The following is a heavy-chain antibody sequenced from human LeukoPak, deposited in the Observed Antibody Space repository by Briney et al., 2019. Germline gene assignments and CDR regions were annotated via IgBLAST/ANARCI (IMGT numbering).Heavy chain of an antibody. V-gene: IGHV4-4*02. CDR3: ARDRDVAVHHPFY. CDR2: IYYDGVT. Sequence: SETLSLTCAVSGVSIIRTNWWIWVRQTPGRGLEWIGEIYYDGVTNYDPSLKSRVTISIDKPKNHFSLNLTSVTAADTAVYYCARDRDVAVHHPFYWGQGTLVTVSS. J-gene: IGHJ4*02. D-gene: IGHD5-24*01. CDR1: GVSIIRTNW.